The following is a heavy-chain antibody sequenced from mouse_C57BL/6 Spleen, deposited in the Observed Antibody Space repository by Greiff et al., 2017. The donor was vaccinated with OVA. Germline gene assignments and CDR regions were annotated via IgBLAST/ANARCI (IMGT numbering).Heavy chain of an antibody. D-gene: IGHD2-4*01. J-gene: IGHJ4*01. CDR2: IYPSDSET. CDR3: ARRKDYDGYAMDY. CDR1: GYTFTSYW. Sequence: QVQLKQPGAELVRPGSSVKLSCKASGYTFTSYWMDWVKQRPGQGLEWIGNIYPSDSETHYNQKFKDKATLTVDKSSSTAYRQLSSLTSEDSAVYYCARRKDYDGYAMDYWGQGTSVTVSS. V-gene: IGHV1-61*01.